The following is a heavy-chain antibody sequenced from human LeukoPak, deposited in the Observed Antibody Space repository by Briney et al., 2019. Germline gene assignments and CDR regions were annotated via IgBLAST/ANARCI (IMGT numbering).Heavy chain of an antibody. D-gene: IGHD3-10*01. CDR1: GYTFSNYG. CDR2: INTYNGKT. CDR3: ARMSVVRGVTSFDY. V-gene: IGHV1-18*01. J-gene: IGHJ4*02. Sequence: ASVKVSCKASGYTFSNYGVSWVRQAPGHGLEWMGWINTYNGKTKFAQELQGRVTMTTDTSTSTAYMELRSLTSDDTALYYCARMSVVRGVTSFDYWGQGTLVTVSS.